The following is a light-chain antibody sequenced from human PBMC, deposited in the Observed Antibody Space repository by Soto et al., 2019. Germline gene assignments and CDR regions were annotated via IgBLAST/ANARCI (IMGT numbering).Light chain of an antibody. Sequence: EVVLTQAPAALSLSPGDRGTLSCRASQNVSSSVAGYQQKPGQGPRLVIYDASISATGIPARFSGSGSGTDFNFTISGLEPEDFVVYDCQERISWHRWLTFGGGTKVEIK. J-gene: IGKJ4*02. V-gene: IGKV3-11*01. CDR2: DAS. CDR3: QERISWHRWLT. CDR1: QNVSSS.